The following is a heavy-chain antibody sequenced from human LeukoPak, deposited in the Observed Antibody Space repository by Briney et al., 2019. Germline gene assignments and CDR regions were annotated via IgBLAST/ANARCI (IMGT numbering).Heavy chain of an antibody. CDR1: GYTFSGYY. CDR2: INPNGGGT. D-gene: IGHD3-3*01. V-gene: IGHV1-2*06. J-gene: IGHJ4*02. CDR3: ARERKITSFGVACDY. Sequence: ASVKVSCKASGYTFSGYYMHWVRQAPGQGLGWMGRINPNGGGTNYAQRLQGRVTMTSDTSISTAYMELSSLRSDDTAVYYCARERKITSFGVACDYWGQGTLVTVSS.